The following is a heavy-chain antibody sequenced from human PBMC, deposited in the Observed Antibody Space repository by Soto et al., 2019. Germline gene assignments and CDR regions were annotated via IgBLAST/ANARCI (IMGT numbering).Heavy chain of an antibody. V-gene: IGHV4-34*01. J-gene: IGHJ5*02. CDR2: INHSGST. Sequence: QVQLQQWGAGLLKPSETLSLTCAVYGGSFSGYYWSWIRQPPGKGLEWIGEINHSGSTNNNPSLRRRVTLSVDRSKNQFSLELSSVTAADTAVYYCARGERLWFGETPNWFDPWGQGTLVTVSS. CDR3: ARGERLWFGETPNWFDP. CDR1: GGSFSGYY. D-gene: IGHD3-10*01.